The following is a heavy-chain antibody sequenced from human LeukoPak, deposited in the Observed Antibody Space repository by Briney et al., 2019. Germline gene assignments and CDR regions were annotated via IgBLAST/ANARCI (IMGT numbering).Heavy chain of an antibody. Sequence: SETLSLTCAVYGGSFSGYYWSWIRQPPGKGLEWIGEINHSGSTNYNPSLKSRVTISVDTTKNQFSLKLSSVTAADTAVYYCARGVIQRRHYYGSGSYLVWFDPWGQGTLVTVSS. CDR1: GGSFSGYY. J-gene: IGHJ5*02. V-gene: IGHV4-34*01. CDR3: ARGVIQRRHYYGSGSYLVWFDP. D-gene: IGHD3-10*01. CDR2: INHSGST.